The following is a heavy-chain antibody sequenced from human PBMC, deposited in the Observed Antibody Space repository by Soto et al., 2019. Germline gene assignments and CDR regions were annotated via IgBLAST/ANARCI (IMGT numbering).Heavy chain of an antibody. D-gene: IGHD2-2*01. J-gene: IGHJ6*03. CDR3: ARGLEVVTMDV. CDR2: INHSGST. V-gene: IGHV4-34*01. Sequence: QVQLQQWGAGLLKPSETLSLTCAVYGGSFSGYYWSWIRQPPGKGLEWIGEINHSGSTNYNPSLKSRVTISVDPSKNQFSLKLSSVTAADTAVYYCARGLEVVTMDVWGKGTTVTVSS. CDR1: GGSFSGYY.